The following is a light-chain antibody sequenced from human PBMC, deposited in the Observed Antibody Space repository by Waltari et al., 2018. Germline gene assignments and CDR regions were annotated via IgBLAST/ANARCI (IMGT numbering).Light chain of an antibody. V-gene: IGKV1-39*01. J-gene: IGKJ4*01. CDR2: AAS. CDR1: QSINSY. CDR3: QQSYSTLPFT. Sequence: DIQMTQSPSSLSASVGDRVAITCRASQSINSYLNWYQQKPGTAPTFLICAASSLQSGVPSRFSGSGSGTDVTLTISSLQPEDFATYYCQQSYSTLPFTFGGGTKVEIK.